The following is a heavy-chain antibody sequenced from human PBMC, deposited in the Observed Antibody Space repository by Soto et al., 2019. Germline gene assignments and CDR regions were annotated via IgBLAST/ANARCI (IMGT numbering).Heavy chain of an antibody. Sequence: ASVKVSCKASGYTFTDYYLHWVRQAPGQGLESMGWINPNTGDTNYAQKFQGRVTMTRDTSISTAYMELRRLTSDETAMYKCQRLTLVRTIENDWGHGTLVTVSS. CDR3: QRLTLVRTIEND. CDR1: GYTFTDYY. CDR2: INPNTGDT. J-gene: IGHJ1*01. V-gene: IGHV1-2*02. D-gene: IGHD4-17*01.